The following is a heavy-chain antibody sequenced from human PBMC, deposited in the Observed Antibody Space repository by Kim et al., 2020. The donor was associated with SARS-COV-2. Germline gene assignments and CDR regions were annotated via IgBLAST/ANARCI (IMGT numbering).Heavy chain of an antibody. D-gene: IGHD6-13*01. CDR3: AKARPQKSAAGTMGSFQ. V-gene: IGHV3-9*01. CDR1: GFTFDDYA. J-gene: IGHJ1*01. Sequence: GGSLRLSCAASGFTFDDYAMHWVRQAPGKGLEWVSGISWNSGSIGYADSVKGRVTISSDSAKNSLYLHMNSLRAEDTAFYYCAKARPQKSAAGTMGSFQ. CDR2: ISWNSGSI.